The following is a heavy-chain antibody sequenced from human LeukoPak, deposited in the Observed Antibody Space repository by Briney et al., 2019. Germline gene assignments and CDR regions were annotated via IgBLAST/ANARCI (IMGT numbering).Heavy chain of an antibody. CDR2: IRYDGSNK. CDR3: AKDPYSGYYGLYFDY. Sequence: PGGSLRLSCAASGFTFSSYGMHWVRQAPGKGLEWVAFIRYDGSNKYYADSVKGRFTISRDNSKNTLYLQMNSLRAEDTAVYYCAKDPYSGYYGLYFDYWGQGTLVTVSS. V-gene: IGHV3-30*02. J-gene: IGHJ4*02. D-gene: IGHD3-22*01. CDR1: GFTFSSYG.